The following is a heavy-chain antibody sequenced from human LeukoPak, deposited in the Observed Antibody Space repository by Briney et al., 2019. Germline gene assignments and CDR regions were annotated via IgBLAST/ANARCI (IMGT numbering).Heavy chain of an antibody. D-gene: IGHD3-10*01. CDR2: ISGSGSTK. CDR3: ARRYYYNSGSYAFDY. CDR1: GFTFSDYY. J-gene: IGHJ4*02. V-gene: IGHV3-11*01. Sequence: GGSLRLSCAASGFTFSDYYMSWIRQAPGKGLEWVSYISGSGSTKYYADSVKGRFTISRDNAKNSLYLQMNSLRAEDTAVYYCARRYYYNSGSYAFDYWGQGTLVTVSS.